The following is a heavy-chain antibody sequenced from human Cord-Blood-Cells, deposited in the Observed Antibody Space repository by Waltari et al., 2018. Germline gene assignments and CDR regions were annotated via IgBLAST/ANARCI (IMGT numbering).Heavy chain of an antibody. V-gene: IGHV4-39*01. CDR3: ARPRGSGSYYDAFDI. CDR2: IYYSGST. Sequence: QLQLQVSGPGLVKPSETLSPTCTVSGGSISSSSYYRGWIRQPPGKGLEWIGSIYYSGSTYYNPSLKSRVTISVDTSKNQFSLKLSSVTAADTAVYYCARPRGSGSYYDAFDIWGQVTMVTVSS. CDR1: GGSISSSSYY. J-gene: IGHJ3*02. D-gene: IGHD3-10*01.